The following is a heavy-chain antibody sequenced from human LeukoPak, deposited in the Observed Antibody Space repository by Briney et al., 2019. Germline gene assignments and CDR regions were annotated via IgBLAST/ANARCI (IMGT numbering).Heavy chain of an antibody. CDR2: IRYDGSNK. J-gene: IGHJ4*02. V-gene: IGHV3-30*02. D-gene: IGHD2-21*01. CDR3: AKDLGSYCGGDCYSAVDY. CDR1: GFTFSSYG. Sequence: PGGSLRLSXAASGFTFSSYGMHWVRQAPGKGLEWVAFIRYDGSNKYYADSAKGRFTISRDNSKNTLYLQMNSLRAEDTAVYYCAKDLGSYCGGDCYSAVDYWGQGTLVTVSS.